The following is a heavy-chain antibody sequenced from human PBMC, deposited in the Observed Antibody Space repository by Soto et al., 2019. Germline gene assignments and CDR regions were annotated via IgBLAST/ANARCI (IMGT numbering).Heavy chain of an antibody. CDR1: GFTFSSYS. V-gene: IGHV3-48*02. CDR3: SRVISMDLLLHTAPGY. Sequence: QPGGSLRLSCAASGFTFSSYSMNWVRQAPGKGLELVSYISSSSSTIYYADSVKGRFTISRDNAKNSLYLQMNSLRDEDTAVYYCSRVISMDLLLHTAPGYWGQGTLVTVSS. CDR2: ISSSSSTI. D-gene: IGHD5-18*01. J-gene: IGHJ4*02.